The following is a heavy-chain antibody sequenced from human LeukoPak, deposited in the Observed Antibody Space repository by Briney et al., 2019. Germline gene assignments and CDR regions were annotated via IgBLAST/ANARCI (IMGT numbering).Heavy chain of an antibody. D-gene: IGHD3/OR15-3a*01. CDR2: IKQDGSEK. Sequence: GGSLRLSCAASGCTFSSYWMTWVRQAPGKGLEWVANIKQDGSEKYYVDSVEGRFTISRDNAKNSLYLQMNSLRAEDTAVYYCARPPYDFSKGHNFDYWGQGTLVTISS. V-gene: IGHV3-7*01. CDR1: GCTFSSYW. CDR3: ARPPYDFSKGHNFDY. J-gene: IGHJ4*02.